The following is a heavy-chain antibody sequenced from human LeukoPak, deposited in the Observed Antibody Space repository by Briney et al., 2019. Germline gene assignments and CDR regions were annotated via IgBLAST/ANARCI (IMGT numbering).Heavy chain of an antibody. CDR1: GFIFSDYS. V-gene: IGHV3-48*04. Sequence: GGSLGLSCAASGFIFSDYSMNWVRQAPGKGLEWVSYISSPSRTIDYADSVKGRFTISRDNAKNSLYLQMNSLRAEDTAVYYCARRGVYGSGAFYLDYWGQGTLVTVSS. CDR2: ISSPSRTI. CDR3: ARRGVYGSGAFYLDY. J-gene: IGHJ4*02. D-gene: IGHD3-10*01.